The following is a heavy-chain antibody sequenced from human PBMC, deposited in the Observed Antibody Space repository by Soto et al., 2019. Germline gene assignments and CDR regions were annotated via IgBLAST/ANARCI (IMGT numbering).Heavy chain of an antibody. V-gene: IGHV3-30-3*01. Sequence: GGSLRLSCAASGFTFSIYAMHWFRQAPGKGLEWVAVISYDGSNKYYADSVKGRFTISRDNSKNTLYLQMNSLRAEDTAVYYCARSGYSYGPFDYWGQGTLVTVSS. J-gene: IGHJ4*02. D-gene: IGHD5-18*01. CDR3: ARSGYSYGPFDY. CDR2: ISYDGSNK. CDR1: GFTFSIYA.